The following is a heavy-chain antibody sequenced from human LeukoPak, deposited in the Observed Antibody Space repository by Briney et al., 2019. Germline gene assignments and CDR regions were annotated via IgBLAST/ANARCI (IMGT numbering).Heavy chain of an antibody. CDR2: IYSGGST. CDR3: AGYSYGNYYYYGMDV. J-gene: IGHJ6*02. D-gene: IGHD5-18*01. CDR1: GFTVSSNY. V-gene: IGHV3-66*01. Sequence: GGSLRLSCAASGFTVSSNYMNWVRQPPEKGLEWVSVIYSGGSTYYADSVKGRFTISRDNSKNTLYLQMNSLRAEDTAVYYCAGYSYGNYYYYGMDVWGQGTTVTVSS.